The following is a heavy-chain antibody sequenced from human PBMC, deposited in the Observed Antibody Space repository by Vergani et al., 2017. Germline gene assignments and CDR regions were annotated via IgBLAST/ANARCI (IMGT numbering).Heavy chain of an antibody. CDR2: INHSGTI. CDR1: GGSLSGYY. Sequence: QVQLQQWGPGLLKPSETLSLTCAVYGGSLSGYYWSWIRLAPGKGLEWIGEINHSGTINYNPTLKSPFNVSIDTSRDHFSLQLRSVSAADTAVYFCVRRAERWETLLRDDFDVWGQGTFVTVSP. D-gene: IGHD1-26*01. CDR3: VRRAERWETLLRDDFDV. J-gene: IGHJ3*01. V-gene: IGHV4-34*01.